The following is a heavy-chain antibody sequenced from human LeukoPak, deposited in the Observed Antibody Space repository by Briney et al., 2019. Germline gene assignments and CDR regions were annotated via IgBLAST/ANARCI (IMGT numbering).Heavy chain of an antibody. CDR3: ARVSSSSWSDFFDY. V-gene: IGHV3-21*01. Sequence: PGGSLRLSCAVSGFTFSSYSMNWVRQAPGKGLEWVSSISSSSSYIYYADSVKGRFTISRDNAKNSLYLQMNSLRAEDTAVYYCARVSSSSWSDFFDYWGQGTLVTVSS. CDR1: GFTFSSYS. D-gene: IGHD6-13*01. CDR2: ISSSSSYI. J-gene: IGHJ4*02.